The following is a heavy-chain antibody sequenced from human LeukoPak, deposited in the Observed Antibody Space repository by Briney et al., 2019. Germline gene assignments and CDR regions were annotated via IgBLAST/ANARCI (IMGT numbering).Heavy chain of an antibody. CDR2: IKQDGSEK. J-gene: IGHJ4*02. D-gene: IGHD3-3*01. V-gene: IGHV3-7*03. Sequence: GGSLRLSCAASGFTFSSYWMSWVRQAPGKGLEWVANIKQDGSEKYYVDSVKGRFTISRDNAKNSLYLQMNSLRAEDTAVYYCARGGPNIYDFWSGYYTGCYFDYWGQGTLVTVSS. CDR1: GFTFSSYW. CDR3: ARGGPNIYDFWSGYYTGCYFDY.